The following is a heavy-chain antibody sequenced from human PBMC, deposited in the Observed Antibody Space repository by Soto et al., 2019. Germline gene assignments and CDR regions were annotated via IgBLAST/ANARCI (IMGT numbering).Heavy chain of an antibody. CDR1: GFTIGDYW. Sequence: EVQLVESGGGLVQPGGSLRLSCAASGFTIGDYWMSWVRQAPGKGLEWVANIKEDGSEKYYVDSVKDRFTISRDSAKNSLYLQMNSLRGEDTAVYYCARTIVVVVPDNFDHWGQGTLVTVSS. J-gene: IGHJ4*02. CDR2: IKEDGSEK. V-gene: IGHV3-7*01. CDR3: ARTIVVVVPDNFDH. D-gene: IGHD3-22*01.